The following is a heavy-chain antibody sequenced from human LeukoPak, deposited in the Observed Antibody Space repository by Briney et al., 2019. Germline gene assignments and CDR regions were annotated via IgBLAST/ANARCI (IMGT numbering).Heavy chain of an antibody. CDR2: IVDSGGST. V-gene: IGHV3-23*01. CDR1: GFTFSTYA. CDR3: AKGSDYYDSSGYYYGHDAFDI. Sequence: PGGSLRLSCAASGFTFSTYAMTWVRQAPGKGLEWVSYIVDSGGSTYYADSVKGRFSISRDNSKNILYLQMNSLRADDTAIYYCAKGSDYYDSSGYYYGHDAFDIWGQGTMVTVSS. D-gene: IGHD3-22*01. J-gene: IGHJ3*02.